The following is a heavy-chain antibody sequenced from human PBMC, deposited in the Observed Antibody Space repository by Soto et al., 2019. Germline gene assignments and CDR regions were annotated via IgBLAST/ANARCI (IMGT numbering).Heavy chain of an antibody. J-gene: IGHJ6*03. CDR3: AKDFRCSSTPCYPREGYYYYYMDV. V-gene: IGHV3-23*01. CDR1: GFTFSDYA. Sequence: EVQLLESGGGLVHPGGSLRLSCTASGFTFSDYAMNWVRQAPGKGLQWVSTISGSGGDTFSADSVKGRFTISSDNSKNTLYLQINSLRAADTAVYYCAKDFRCSSTPCYPREGYYYYYMDVGGRGTTVTVSS. CDR2: ISGSGGDT. D-gene: IGHD2-2*01.